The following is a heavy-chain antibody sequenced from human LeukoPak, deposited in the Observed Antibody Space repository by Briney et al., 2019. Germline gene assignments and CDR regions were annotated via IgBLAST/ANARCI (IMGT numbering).Heavy chain of an antibody. J-gene: IGHJ6*02. D-gene: IGHD3-10*01. CDR2: MRVFNGYT. Sequence: ASVKVSCKASGYTFTDHGITWVRQARGQGFEGIGGMRVFNGYTKYAEGLECRVTMTTDTSTRTAQMEMGGLRSDDTAVYYCARAVGSTDYYGVDVWGQGTTVTVSS. CDR1: GYTFTDHG. CDR3: ARAVGSTDYYGVDV. V-gene: IGHV1-18*01.